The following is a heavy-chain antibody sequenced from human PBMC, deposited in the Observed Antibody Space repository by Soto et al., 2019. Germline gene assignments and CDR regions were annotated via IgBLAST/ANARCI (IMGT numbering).Heavy chain of an antibody. CDR3: ARAGLRFLEWLSPDYYYYGMDV. J-gene: IGHJ6*02. D-gene: IGHD3-3*01. Sequence: QVQLVQSGAEVKKPGASVKVSCKASGYTFTSYGISWVRQAPGQGLEWMGWISAYNGNTNYAQKLQGRVTMTTDTSTSTAYTELRSLRSDDTAVYYCARAGLRFLEWLSPDYYYYGMDVWGQGTTVTVSS. CDR2: ISAYNGNT. CDR1: GYTFTSYG. V-gene: IGHV1-18*01.